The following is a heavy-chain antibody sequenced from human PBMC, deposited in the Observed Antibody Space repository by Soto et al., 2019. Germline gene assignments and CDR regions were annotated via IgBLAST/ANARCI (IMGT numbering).Heavy chain of an antibody. D-gene: IGHD7-27*01. Sequence: SETLSLTCTVSGGSISNHYWSWIRQPPGKGLEWIGYIYFSRSTTSYSPSLKGRVTISVDTSKNQFSLKLSSVTAADTAVYYCARRWGRTFDYWGQGTLVTVSS. V-gene: IGHV4-59*08. CDR3: ARRWGRTFDY. J-gene: IGHJ4*02. CDR1: GGSISNHY. CDR2: IYFSRSTT.